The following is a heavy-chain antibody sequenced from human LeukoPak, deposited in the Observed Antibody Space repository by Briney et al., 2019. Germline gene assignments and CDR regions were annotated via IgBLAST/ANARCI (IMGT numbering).Heavy chain of an antibody. CDR1: GYTFTGYY. V-gene: IGHV1-2*02. Sequence: ASVKVSCKASGYTFTGYYMHWVRQAPGQGLEWMGWINPNSGGTNYAQKFQGRVTMTRDTSISTAYMELSRLRSDDTAVYYCARGGYDSSGYYGYYFDYWGQGTLVTVSS. D-gene: IGHD3-22*01. CDR2: INPNSGGT. CDR3: ARGGYDSSGYYGYYFDY. J-gene: IGHJ4*02.